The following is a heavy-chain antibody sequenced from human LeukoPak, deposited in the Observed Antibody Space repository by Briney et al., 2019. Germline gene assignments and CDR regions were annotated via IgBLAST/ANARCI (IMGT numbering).Heavy chain of an antibody. CDR2: ISWNSGNI. D-gene: IGHD6-19*01. CDR3: AKDLQSSGLWYFDL. CDR1: GFTFDDYA. V-gene: IGHV3-9*01. Sequence: GGSLRLSCAASGFTFDDYAMHWVRQAPGIGLEWVSGISWNSGNIDYADSVKGRFTISRDNAKNSLYLQMNSLRAEDTALYYCAKDLQSSGLWYFDLWGRGTLVTVSS. J-gene: IGHJ2*01.